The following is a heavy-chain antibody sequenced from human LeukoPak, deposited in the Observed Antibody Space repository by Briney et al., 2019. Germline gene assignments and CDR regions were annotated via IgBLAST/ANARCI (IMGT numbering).Heavy chain of an antibody. Sequence: PGRSLRLSGAVSGFTFSRYVMHWVRQAPGKGLEWVAVVSFDGNSEYYGDSVKGRFTISRDNSKNTLYLQMNSLRAEDTAIYYCAKESYSNFARFHHYGMDVWGQGTTVTVSS. D-gene: IGHD4-11*01. J-gene: IGHJ6*02. V-gene: IGHV3-30*18. CDR2: VSFDGNSE. CDR1: GFTFSRYV. CDR3: AKESYSNFARFHHYGMDV.